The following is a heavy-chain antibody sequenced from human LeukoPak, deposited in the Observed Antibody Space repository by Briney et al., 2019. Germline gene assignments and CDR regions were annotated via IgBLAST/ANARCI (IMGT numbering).Heavy chain of an antibody. CDR1: GGSISSYY. V-gene: IGHV4-59*08. D-gene: IGHD3-3*01. Sequence: SETLFLTCTVSGGSISSYYWSWTRQPPGKGLEWIGYIYYSGSTNYNPSLKSRVTISVDTSKNQFSLKLSSVTAADTAVYYCARMDLGDFPAFDYWGQGTLVTVSS. CDR3: ARMDLGDFPAFDY. CDR2: IYYSGST. J-gene: IGHJ4*02.